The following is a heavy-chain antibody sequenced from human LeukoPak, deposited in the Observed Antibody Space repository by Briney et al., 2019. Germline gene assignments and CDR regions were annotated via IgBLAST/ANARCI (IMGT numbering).Heavy chain of an antibody. CDR2: IYTGGST. Sequence: GGSLRLSCAASGFTVSSNYMNWVRQAPGKGLEWVSVIYTGGSTYYADSVKGRFTISRDNSKNMLYLQMNSLRAEDTAVYYCARDYGGYYFDYWGQGTLVTVSS. CDR1: GFTVSSNY. J-gene: IGHJ4*02. CDR3: ARDYGGYYFDY. V-gene: IGHV3-66*01. D-gene: IGHD4-23*01.